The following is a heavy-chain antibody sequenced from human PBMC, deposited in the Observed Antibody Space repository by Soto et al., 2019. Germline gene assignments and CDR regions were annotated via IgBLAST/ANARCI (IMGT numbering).Heavy chain of an antibody. D-gene: IGHD3-10*01. V-gene: IGHV3-23*01. CDR2: ISGSGGST. CDR3: AKANVRLLWFGEPNYYYGMDV. CDR1: GFTFSSYA. Sequence: VQLLESGGGLVQPGGSLRLSCAASGFTFSSYAMSWVRQAPGKGLEWVSAISGSGGSTYYADSVKGRFTISRDNSKNTLYLQMNSLRAEDTAVYYCAKANVRLLWFGEPNYYYGMDVWGQGTTVTVSS. J-gene: IGHJ6*02.